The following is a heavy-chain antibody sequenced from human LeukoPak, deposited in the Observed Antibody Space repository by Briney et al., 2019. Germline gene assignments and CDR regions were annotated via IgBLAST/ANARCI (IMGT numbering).Heavy chain of an antibody. CDR3: ARGSKVGATAVLYYGMDV. J-gene: IGHJ6*02. D-gene: IGHD1-26*01. CDR2: FDPEDGET. Sequence: ASVKVSCKVSGYTLTELSMHWVRQAPGKGLEWMGGFDPEDGETIYAQKFQGRVTMTEDTSTDTAYMELSSLRSEDTAVYYCARGSKVGATAVLYYGMDVWGQGTTVTVSS. CDR1: GYTLTELS. V-gene: IGHV1-24*01.